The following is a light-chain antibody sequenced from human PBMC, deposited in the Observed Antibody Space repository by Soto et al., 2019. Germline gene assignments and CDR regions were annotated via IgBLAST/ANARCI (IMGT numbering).Light chain of an antibody. CDR2: GNS. CDR3: QSYDSSLSGSNV. J-gene: IGLJ1*01. V-gene: IGLV1-40*01. Sequence: QSVLTQPPSASGTPGQRVTIFCSGSSSNIETNTVNWYQQLPGTAPKLLIYGNSNRPSGVPDRFSGSKSGTSASLAITGLQAEDEADYYCQSYDSSLSGSNVFGTGTKVTVL. CDR1: SSNIETNT.